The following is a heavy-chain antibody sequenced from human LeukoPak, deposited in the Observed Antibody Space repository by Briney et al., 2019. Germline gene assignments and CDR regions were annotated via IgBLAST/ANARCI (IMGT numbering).Heavy chain of an antibody. CDR1: GFTFSSYA. Sequence: GGSLRLSCAASGFTFSSYAMHWVRQAPGKGLEWVAVISYDGSNKYYADSVKGRFTISRDNSKNTLYLQMNSLRAEDTAVYYCAGSLAAAGFFQHWGQGTLVTVSS. CDR3: AGSLAAAGFFQH. J-gene: IGHJ1*01. V-gene: IGHV3-30-3*01. CDR2: ISYDGSNK. D-gene: IGHD6-13*01.